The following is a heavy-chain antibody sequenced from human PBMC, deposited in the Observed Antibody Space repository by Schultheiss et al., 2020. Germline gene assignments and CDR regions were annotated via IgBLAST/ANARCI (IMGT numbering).Heavy chain of an antibody. V-gene: IGHV4-4*07. CDR2: IYTSGNT. J-gene: IGHJ6*02. CDR1: GGSISSYY. CDR3: ASTPTTPGYYYYGMDV. Sequence: SETLSLTCTVSGGSISSYYWSWIRQPAGKGLEWIGRIYTSGNTNYNPSLKSRVTISIDTSKNQFSLKLSSVTAADTAVYYCASTPTTPGYYYYGMDVWGQGTTVTVSS. D-gene: IGHD4-17*01.